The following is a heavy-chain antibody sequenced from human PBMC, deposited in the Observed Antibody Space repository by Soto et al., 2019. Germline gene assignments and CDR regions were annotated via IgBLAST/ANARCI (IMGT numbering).Heavy chain of an antibody. Sequence: GASLRPSCAASGLRFLTYYMHLIRQAPGKGLVWVSLIKTDGRSTTYADSVKGRFTISRDNAKNTVYLQMNTLRFEDTAVYYCATGGGTYYDYWGQGT. V-gene: IGHV3-74*03. CDR1: GLRFLTYY. CDR2: IKTDGRST. D-gene: IGHD1-26*01. CDR3: ATGGGTYYDY. J-gene: IGHJ4*02.